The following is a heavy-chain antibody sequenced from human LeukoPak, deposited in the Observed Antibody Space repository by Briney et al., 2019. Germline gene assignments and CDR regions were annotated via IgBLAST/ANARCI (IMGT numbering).Heavy chain of an antibody. CDR3: TRENRPFCPFAY. D-gene: IGHD2/OR15-2a*01. Sequence: LETLSLTCGVSGGSIDMTNYWSWVRRAPGKGLEWIGEIAHDGTRNYNASLRSRVAMSLDRANNQFSLSLTSVTAADTAVYYCTRENRPFCPFAYWGQGVLVTVSS. CDR1: GGSIDMTNY. CDR2: IAHDGTR. V-gene: IGHV4-4*02. J-gene: IGHJ4*02.